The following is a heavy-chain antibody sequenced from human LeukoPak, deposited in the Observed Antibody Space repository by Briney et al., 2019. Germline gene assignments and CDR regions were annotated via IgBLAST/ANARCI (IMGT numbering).Heavy chain of an antibody. D-gene: IGHD2/OR15-2a*01. CDR2: ISSSSSTI. CDR3: AKRGDSSTYPAYFDY. Sequence: GGSLRLSCAASGFTFSSYSMNWVRQAPGKGLEWVSYISSSSSTIYYADSVTGRFTISRDNSKNTLYLEMNSLRVEDTAVYYCAKRGDSSTYPAYFDYWGQGTPVTVSS. J-gene: IGHJ4*02. CDR1: GFTFSSYS. V-gene: IGHV3-48*01.